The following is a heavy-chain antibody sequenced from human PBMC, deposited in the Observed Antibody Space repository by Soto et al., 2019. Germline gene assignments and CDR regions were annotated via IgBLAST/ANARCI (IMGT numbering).Heavy chain of an antibody. D-gene: IGHD2-2*01. J-gene: IGHJ6*03. CDR2: ISSSSSYI. CDR1: GFTFSSYS. Sequence: PGGSLRHSCAASGFTFSSYSMNWVRQAPGKGLEWVSSISSSSSYIYYADSVKGRFTISRDNAKNSLYLQMNSLRAEDTAVYYCARDSWVVPAAPSGGHYYYMDVWGKGTTVTVSS. CDR3: ARDSWVVPAAPSGGHYYYMDV. V-gene: IGHV3-21*01.